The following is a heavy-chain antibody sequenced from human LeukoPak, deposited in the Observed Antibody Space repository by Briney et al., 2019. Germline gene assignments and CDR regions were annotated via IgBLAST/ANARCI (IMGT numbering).Heavy chain of an antibody. V-gene: IGHV4-4*02. CDR3: ARAFVWLSSSLPSHYYYYMDV. CDR2: IYHSGST. D-gene: IGHD6-13*01. J-gene: IGHJ6*03. Sequence: PSGTLSLTCAVSGGSISSSNWWSWVRQPPGKGLEWIGEIYHSGSTNYNPSLKSRVTISVDKSKNQFSLKLSSVTAADTAVYYCARAFVWLSSSLPSHYYYYMDVWGKGTTVTVSS. CDR1: GGSISSSNW.